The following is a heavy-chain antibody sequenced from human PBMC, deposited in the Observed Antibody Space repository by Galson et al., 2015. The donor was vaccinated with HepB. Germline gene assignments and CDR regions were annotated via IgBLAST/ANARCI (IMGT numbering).Heavy chain of an antibody. V-gene: IGHV1-2*02. CDR3: AILRRWYSSSWYFSDNWFDP. CDR2: IDPNSGGT. CDR1: GYTFTGYY. Sequence: SVKVSCKASGYTFTGYYMHWVRQAPGQGLEWMGWIDPNSGGTNYAQKFQGRVTMTRDTSISTAYMELSRLRSDDTAVYYCAILRRWYSSSWYFSDNWFDPWGQGTLVTVSS. J-gene: IGHJ5*02. D-gene: IGHD6-13*01.